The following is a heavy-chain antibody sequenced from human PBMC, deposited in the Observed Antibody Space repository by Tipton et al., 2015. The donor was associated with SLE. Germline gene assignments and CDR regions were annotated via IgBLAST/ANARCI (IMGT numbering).Heavy chain of an antibody. Sequence: TLSLTCTVSGGSLSSPFYYWGWFRQSPGKGLEWIGTIYYTGRTYYNPSLNSRVTMSVDTSNNQFSLRLTSMTAADTAVYYCVRHRSGTWLQYYFDFWGQGTLVSVSS. D-gene: IGHD5-24*01. CDR1: GGSLSSPFYY. CDR3: VRHRSGTWLQYYFDF. V-gene: IGHV4-39*01. CDR2: IYYTGRT. J-gene: IGHJ4*02.